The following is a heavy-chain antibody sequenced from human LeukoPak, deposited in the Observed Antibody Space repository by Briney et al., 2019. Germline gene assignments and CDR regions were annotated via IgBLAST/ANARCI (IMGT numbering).Heavy chain of an antibody. D-gene: IGHD3-22*01. Sequence: ASVKVSCKASGYTFTSYWIGWVRQMPGKGLEWMGIIYPGDSDTRYSPSFQGQVTISADKSISTAYLQWSSLKASDTAMYYCARRCDSSGYYCPFDYWGQGTLVTVSS. CDR1: GYTFTSYW. CDR3: ARRCDSSGYYCPFDY. V-gene: IGHV5-51*01. CDR2: IYPGDSDT. J-gene: IGHJ4*02.